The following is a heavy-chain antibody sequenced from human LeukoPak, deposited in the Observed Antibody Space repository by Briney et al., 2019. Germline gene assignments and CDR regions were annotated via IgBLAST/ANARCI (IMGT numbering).Heavy chain of an antibody. CDR1: GFTFSNYA. Sequence: GGSLRLSCAASGFTFSNYAMSWVRQAPGKGLEWVSVISGNGGTTHFADSVKGRFTISRDNSENTLYLQMSSLRAEDTAIYYCVKESTWGSSANFEYWGQGTLVTVSS. CDR2: ISGNGGTT. CDR3: VKESTWGSSANFEY. D-gene: IGHD3-16*01. J-gene: IGHJ4*02. V-gene: IGHV3-23*01.